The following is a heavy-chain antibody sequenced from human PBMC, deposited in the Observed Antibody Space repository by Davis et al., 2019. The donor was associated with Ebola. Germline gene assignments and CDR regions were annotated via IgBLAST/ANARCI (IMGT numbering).Heavy chain of an antibody. CDR1: AYTFTSYD. CDR3: ARDDPHDYYYYGMDV. V-gene: IGHV1-46*01. J-gene: IGHJ6*02. Sequence: ASVKVSCKASAYTFTSYDINWVRQATGQGLEWMGIINPSGGSTSYAQKFQGRVTMTRDTSTSTVYMELSSLRSEDTAVYYCARDDPHDYYYYGMDVWGQGTTVTVSS. CDR2: INPSGGST.